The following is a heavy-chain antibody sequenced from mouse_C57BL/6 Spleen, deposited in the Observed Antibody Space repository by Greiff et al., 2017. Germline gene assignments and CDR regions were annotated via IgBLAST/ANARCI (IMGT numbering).Heavy chain of an antibody. Sequence: VQVVESGAELVRPGASVTLSCKASGYTFTDYEMHWVKQTPVHGLEWIGAIDPETGGTAYNQKFKGKAILTADKSSSTAYMELRSLTSEDSAVYYCTRYGTTVVATDYWGQGTTLTVSS. D-gene: IGHD1-1*01. CDR2: IDPETGGT. CDR1: GYTFTDYE. J-gene: IGHJ2*01. V-gene: IGHV1-15*01. CDR3: TRYGTTVVATDY.